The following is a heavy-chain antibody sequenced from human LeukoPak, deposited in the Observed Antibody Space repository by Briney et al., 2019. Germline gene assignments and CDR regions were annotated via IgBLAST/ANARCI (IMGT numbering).Heavy chain of an antibody. J-gene: IGHJ4*02. Sequence: QPGGSLRLSCAASGFSFSTYNMIWVRQAPGKGLECISYITPTSTTIHYADSVKGRFAVSRDNANSLLYLQMNSLRVEDTAVYYCARVGYDFWSGYYNPYYFDYWGQGTLVTVSS. CDR2: ITPTSTTI. D-gene: IGHD3-3*01. CDR3: ARVGYDFWSGYYNPYYFDY. CDR1: GFSFSTYN. V-gene: IGHV3-48*04.